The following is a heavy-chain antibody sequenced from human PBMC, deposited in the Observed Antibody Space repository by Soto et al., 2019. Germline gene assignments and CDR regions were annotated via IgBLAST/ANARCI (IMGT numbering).Heavy chain of an antibody. CDR2: ISTSSSYI. V-gene: IGHV3-21*01. J-gene: IGHJ4*02. CDR1: GFTFSSYS. Sequence: KTGGSLRLSCAASGFTFSSYSMDWVRQAPGKGLEWVSSISTSSSYIYYADSVKGRFTISRDNAKNSLYLQMNSLRAEDTAVYYCARDWHTGYYFDYWGQGNMVTVSS. D-gene: IGHD2-8*02. CDR3: ARDWHTGYYFDY.